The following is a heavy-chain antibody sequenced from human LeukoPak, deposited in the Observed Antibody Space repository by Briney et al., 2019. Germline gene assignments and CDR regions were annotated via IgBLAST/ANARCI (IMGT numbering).Heavy chain of an antibody. Sequence: GGSLRLSCAASGFTFSSYSMNWVRQAPGKGLEWASYISSSSSTIYYADSVKGRFTISRDNAKNSLYLQMNSLRAEDTAVYYCARVPGRRFGDHPFDYWGQGTLVTVSS. V-gene: IGHV3-48*04. CDR3: ARVPGRRFGDHPFDY. J-gene: IGHJ4*02. CDR2: ISSSSSTI. D-gene: IGHD3-10*01. CDR1: GFTFSSYS.